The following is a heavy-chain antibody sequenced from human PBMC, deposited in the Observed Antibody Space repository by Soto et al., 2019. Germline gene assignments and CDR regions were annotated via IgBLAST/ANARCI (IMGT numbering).Heavy chain of an antibody. V-gene: IGHV3-33*01. Sequence: QVQLVESGGGVVQPGKSLRLSCAASGFPVSNYSMQWVRQAPGKGLEWVALMWYDGTERYYVDSVKGRCTISIDNSRNTLYLAINGMTSDATAVYYCARAVGAAGSSRWLDPWCQGTEVIVSS. CDR1: GFPVSNYS. J-gene: IGHJ5*02. CDR2: MWYDGTER. D-gene: IGHD6-13*01. CDR3: ARAVGAAGSSRWLDP.